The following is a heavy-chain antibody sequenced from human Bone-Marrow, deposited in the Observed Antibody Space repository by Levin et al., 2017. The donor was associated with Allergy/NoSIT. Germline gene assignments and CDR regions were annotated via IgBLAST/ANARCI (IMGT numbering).Heavy chain of an antibody. V-gene: IGHV4-61*02. CDR3: ARGGGYSIDFDAFDI. D-gene: IGHD5-18*01. Sequence: SETLSLTCTVSGGSIRSGSYYWTWIRQSAGKGLEWIGRIYTSGGTHYNPSLKSRVTISVDTSKNQFSLNLSSVTAADTAVYFCARGGGYSIDFDAFDIWSQGTMVTVSS. CDR2: IYTSGGT. J-gene: IGHJ3*02. CDR1: GGSIRSGSYY.